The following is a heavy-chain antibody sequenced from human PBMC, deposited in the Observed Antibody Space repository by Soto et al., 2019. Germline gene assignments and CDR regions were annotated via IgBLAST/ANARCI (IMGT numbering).Heavy chain of an antibody. V-gene: IGHV4-34*01. CDR3: GRDAPFGHYGDTIIYSLDY. CDR1: GGSFSGYY. J-gene: IGHJ4*02. CDR2: INHSGST. Sequence: SATLSLTCAVYGGSFSGYYWSWIRQPPGKGLEWIGEINHSGSTNYNTSLKSRVTITVDTSKNPLFLQLDSLRDEDTAVFFFGRDAPFGHYGDTIIYSLDYGGQGTQVTVSS. D-gene: IGHD4-17*01.